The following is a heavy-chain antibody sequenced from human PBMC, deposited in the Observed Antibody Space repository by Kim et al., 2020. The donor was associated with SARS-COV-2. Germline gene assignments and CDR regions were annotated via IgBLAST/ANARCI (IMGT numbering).Heavy chain of an antibody. CDR2: IRNKANSYTT. D-gene: IGHD2-2*01. J-gene: IGHJ2*01. CDR1: GFTFSDHY. V-gene: IGHV3-72*01. CDR3: TRADCSSRGQRLCFWYFDL. Sequence: GGSLRPSCAASGFTFSDHYMDWVRQAPGKGLEWVGRIRNKANSYTTEYAASVKGRFTISRDDSKNSLYLQMNSLKTEDTAVYYCTRADCSSRGQRLCFWYFDLWGRGTLVTVSS.